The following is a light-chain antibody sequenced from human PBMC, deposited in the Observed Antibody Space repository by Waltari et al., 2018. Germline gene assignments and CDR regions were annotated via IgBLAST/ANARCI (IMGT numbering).Light chain of an antibody. J-gene: IGKJ2*01. CDR3: HQTTLLPS. CDR1: ESIGSS. Sequence: EVVLTQSPDFQSVTPKETVPSPCRASESIGSSLHWYQQKQYQSPKLLVLYGSQSFSGVPSRFRGSGSGTDFTLTINGLEAEDAATYFCHQTTLLPSFGQGTKLEIK. CDR2: YGS. V-gene: IGKV6-21*01.